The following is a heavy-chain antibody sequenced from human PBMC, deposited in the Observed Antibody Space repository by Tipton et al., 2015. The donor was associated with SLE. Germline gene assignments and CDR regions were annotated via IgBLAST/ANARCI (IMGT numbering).Heavy chain of an antibody. V-gene: IGHV4-38-2*02. CDR2: IYHSGST. CDR3: ARAGGYSSSDAFDI. Sequence: TLSLTCTVSGYSISSGYYWGWIRQPPGKGLEWIGSIYHSGSTYYNPSLKSRVTISVDTSKNQFSLKLSSVTAADTAVYYCARAGGYSSSDAFDIWGQGTMVTVSS. J-gene: IGHJ3*02. D-gene: IGHD6-13*01. CDR1: GYSISSGYY.